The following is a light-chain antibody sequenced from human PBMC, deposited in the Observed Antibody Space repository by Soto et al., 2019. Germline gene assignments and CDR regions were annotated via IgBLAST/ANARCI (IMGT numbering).Light chain of an antibody. V-gene: IGLV1-40*01. Sequence: QPVLSQPPSVSGAPGQRITISCTGSSSNIGANYDVHWYRQVPGTAPKLLMSGDNNRPSGVADRFSGSKSGTSASLAITRLQAEDEADYYCQSYDNSLNRVFGTGTKLTVL. J-gene: IGLJ1*01. CDR2: GDN. CDR1: SSNIGANYD. CDR3: QSYDNSLNRV.